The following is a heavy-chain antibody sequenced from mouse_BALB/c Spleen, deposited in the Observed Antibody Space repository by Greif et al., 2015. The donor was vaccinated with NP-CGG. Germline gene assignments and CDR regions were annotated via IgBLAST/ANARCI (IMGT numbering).Heavy chain of an antibody. V-gene: IGHV1S81*02. Sequence: QVQLKQSGAELVKPGAPVKLSCKASGYTFTSYYMYWVKQRPGQGLEWIGEINPSNGGTNFNEKFKSKATLTVDKSSSTAYMQLSSLTSEDFAVYYCTRSGTGTRAMDYWGQGTSVTVSS. CDR1: GYTFTSYY. CDR3: TRSGTGTRAMDY. J-gene: IGHJ4*01. CDR2: INPSNGGT. D-gene: IGHD4-1*01.